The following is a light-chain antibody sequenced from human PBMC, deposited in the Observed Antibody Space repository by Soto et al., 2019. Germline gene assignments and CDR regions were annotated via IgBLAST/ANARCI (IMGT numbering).Light chain of an antibody. CDR3: HHYDSSPPYT. CDR1: RSFASSY. J-gene: IGKJ2*01. CDR2: AAS. V-gene: IGKV3-20*01. Sequence: DMVLTQSPGTLSLSPGERATLSCRASRSFASSYLGWYQQKPGQAPRLLLYAASKRATGIPDRFSGSGSGTDFTLTINRLEPEDSAVYYCHHYDSSPPYTFGQGTKLEIK.